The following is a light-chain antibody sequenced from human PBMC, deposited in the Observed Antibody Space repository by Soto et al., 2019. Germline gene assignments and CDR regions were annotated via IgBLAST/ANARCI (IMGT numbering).Light chain of an antibody. Sequence: QSALTQPASVSGAPVQSITIPCTGTNSDVGGYNYVSWYQHHPGKAPKLMIYEVFNRPSGVSSRFSGSKSGSTASLTISGLQAEDEADYYCRSYTTTNTLYVFGTGTKLTVL. CDR2: EVF. J-gene: IGLJ1*01. CDR3: RSYTTTNTLYV. CDR1: NSDVGGYNY. V-gene: IGLV2-14*01.